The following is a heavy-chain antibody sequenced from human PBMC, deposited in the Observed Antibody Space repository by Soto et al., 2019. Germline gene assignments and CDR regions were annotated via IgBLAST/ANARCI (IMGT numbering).Heavy chain of an antibody. CDR2: ISYDGSNK. J-gene: IGHJ1*01. CDR3: ARDGGGYTGGYFQH. D-gene: IGHD3-22*01. Sequence: QVQLVESGGGVVQPGRSLILSCAASGFTFSSYAMHWVRQAPGKGLERVAVISYDGSNKYYADSVKGRFTISRDNSKNRLYLQMSSLRAGDTAVYYCARDGGGYTGGYFQHWGEGTMDIVST. V-gene: IGHV3-30-3*01. CDR1: GFTFSSYA.